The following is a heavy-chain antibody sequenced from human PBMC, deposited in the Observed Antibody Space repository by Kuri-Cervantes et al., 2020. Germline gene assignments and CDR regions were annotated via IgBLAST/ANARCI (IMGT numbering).Heavy chain of an antibody. D-gene: IGHD2-2*01. V-gene: IGHV3-33*01. CDR2: IWYDGSNK. CDR3: ARGEDIVVVPVATSYYYYGMDV. J-gene: IGHJ6*02. Sequence: GGSLRLSCAASGFTFSSYGMHWVRQAPGKGLEWVAVIWYDGSNKYYADSVKGRFTISRDNSKNTLYLQMNSLRAEDTAVYYCARGEDIVVVPVATSYYYYGMDVWGQGTTVTVSS. CDR1: GFTFSSYG.